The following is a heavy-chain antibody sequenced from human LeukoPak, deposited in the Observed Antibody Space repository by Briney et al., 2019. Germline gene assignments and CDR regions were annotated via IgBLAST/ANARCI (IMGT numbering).Heavy chain of an antibody. CDR1: GFTFSNYA. CDR2: INHSGST. V-gene: IGHV4-34*01. CDR3: ARGPRCSSTSCYRGVAARPRDY. Sequence: GSLRLSCAASGFTFSNYAMSWIRQPPGKGLEWIGEINHSGSTNYNPSLKSRVTISVDTSKNQFSLKLSSVTAADTAVYYCARGPRCSSTSCYRGVAARPRDYWGQGTLVTVSS. J-gene: IGHJ4*02. D-gene: IGHD2-2*02.